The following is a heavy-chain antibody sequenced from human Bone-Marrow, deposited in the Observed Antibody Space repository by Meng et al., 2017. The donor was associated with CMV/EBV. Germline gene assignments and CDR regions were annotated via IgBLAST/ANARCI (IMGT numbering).Heavy chain of an antibody. D-gene: IGHD3-16*01. V-gene: IGHV3-23*01. CDR2: IIGSGGST. CDR3: AKSGGGPLAFHGFDI. Sequence: GGSLRLSCAASGFTFRTYAMSWARQAPGKGLEWVSSIIGSGGSTYYADSVKGRFTISRHNHKNTLYLQMNSLRADDTAVYYCAKSGGGPLAFHGFDIWGQGTMVTVSS. J-gene: IGHJ3*02. CDR1: GFTFRTYA.